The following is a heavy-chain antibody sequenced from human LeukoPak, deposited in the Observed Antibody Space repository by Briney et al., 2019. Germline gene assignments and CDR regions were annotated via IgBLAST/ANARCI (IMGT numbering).Heavy chain of an antibody. J-gene: IGHJ4*02. D-gene: IGHD3-22*01. CDR3: VRSSYDSSLRFDDY. Sequence: ASVKVSCKASGYTFTSYGISWVRQAPGQGLEWMGWLNPYSGDTNYAQNFQGRVTMTRDTSINTAYMELSRLRSDDTAVYYCVRSSYDSSLRFDDYWGQGTLVTVSS. V-gene: IGHV1-2*02. CDR1: GYTFTSYG. CDR2: LNPYSGDT.